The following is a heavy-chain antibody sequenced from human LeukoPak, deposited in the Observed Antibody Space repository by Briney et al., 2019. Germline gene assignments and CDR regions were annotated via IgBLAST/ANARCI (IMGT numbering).Heavy chain of an antibody. D-gene: IGHD3-22*01. Sequence: GGSLRLSCSASGFTFSSYSMNWVRQAPGKGLEWVSSISSSSSYIYYADSVKGRFTISRDNAKNSLYPQMNSLRAEDTAVYYCARSYYYDSSGYYYYYYGMDVWGQGTTVTVSS. V-gene: IGHV3-21*01. CDR3: ARSYYYDSSGYYYYYYGMDV. CDR1: GFTFSSYS. J-gene: IGHJ6*02. CDR2: ISSSSSYI.